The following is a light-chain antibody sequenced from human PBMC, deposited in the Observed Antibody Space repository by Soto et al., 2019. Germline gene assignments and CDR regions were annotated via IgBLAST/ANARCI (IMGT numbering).Light chain of an antibody. CDR2: DVS. J-gene: IGKJ4*01. CDR1: QSSRND. CDR3: LQGYSCPLT. Sequence: IQMTQSPASLSSSVGDRATITCRASQSSRNDVGWYQQKPGKAPKLLIYDVSNLQSGVPSRFSGSGSGTDFILTISSLQPEDFAIYYCLQGYSCPLTFGGGTKVDIK. V-gene: IGKV1-6*01.